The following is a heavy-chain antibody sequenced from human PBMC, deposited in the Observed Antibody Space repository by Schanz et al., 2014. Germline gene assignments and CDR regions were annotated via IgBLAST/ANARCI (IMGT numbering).Heavy chain of an antibody. V-gene: IGHV1-18*01. CDR3: ARAKRFGDMDV. Sequence: QVHLVQSGAEVKKPGSSVKVSCKASGGTFSSDTFSWVRQAPGQGLEWMGWISAYNGNTNYAQKLQGRVTMTTDTSTSTAYMELRSLRSDDTAVYYCARAKRFGDMDVWGQGTTVDVSS. D-gene: IGHD3-10*01. CDR1: GGTFSSDT. J-gene: IGHJ6*02. CDR2: ISAYNGNT.